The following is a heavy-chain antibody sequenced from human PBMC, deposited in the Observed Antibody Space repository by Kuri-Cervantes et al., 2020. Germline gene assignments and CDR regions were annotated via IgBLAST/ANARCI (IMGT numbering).Heavy chain of an antibody. D-gene: IGHD3-10*01. CDR3: AIIWFGELEIMDV. V-gene: IGHV3-30*03. CDR2: ISYDGSNK. Sequence: GGSLRLSCAASGFTFSSYGMHWVRQAPGKGLEWVAVISYDGSNKYYADSVKGRFTISRDNSKNTLYLQMNSLRAEDTAVYYCAIIWFGELEIMDVWGQGTTVTVSS. CDR1: GFTFSSYG. J-gene: IGHJ6*02.